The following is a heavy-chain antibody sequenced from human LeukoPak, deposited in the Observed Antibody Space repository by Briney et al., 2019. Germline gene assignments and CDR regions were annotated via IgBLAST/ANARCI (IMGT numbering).Heavy chain of an antibody. V-gene: IGHV3-48*04. D-gene: IGHD3-22*01. CDR3: ASPYDSSGYYRVYDAFDI. Sequence: GGSLRLSCAASGFTFSSYWMSWVRQAPGKGLEWVSYISSSGSTIYYADSVKGRFTISRDNAKNSLYLQMNSLRAEDTAVYYCASPYDSSGYYRVYDAFDIWGQGTMVTVSS. J-gene: IGHJ3*02. CDR2: ISSSGSTI. CDR1: GFTFSSYW.